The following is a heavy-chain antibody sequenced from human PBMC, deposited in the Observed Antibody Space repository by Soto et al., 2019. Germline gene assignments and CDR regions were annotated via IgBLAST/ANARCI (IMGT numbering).Heavy chain of an antibody. CDR3: ARRDYVIDYYYGMDV. CDR2: INSDGSST. V-gene: IGHV3-74*01. J-gene: IGHJ6*02. CDR1: GFTFSTYW. Sequence: HPGGSLRLSCAASGFTFSTYWMHWVRQAPGKGLVWVSHINSDGSSTTYADSVKGRFTISRDNAKNTLYLQMNSLRAEDTALYYCARRDYVIDYYYGMDVWGQGTTVTVSS. D-gene: IGHD4-17*01.